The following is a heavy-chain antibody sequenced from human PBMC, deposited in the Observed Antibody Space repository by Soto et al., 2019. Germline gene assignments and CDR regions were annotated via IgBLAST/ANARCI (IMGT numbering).Heavy chain of an antibody. J-gene: IGHJ3*02. CDR3: AKKERSFDN. D-gene: IGHD1-26*01. V-gene: IGHV5-51*01. CDR2: IFFGDSDI. CDR1: GYSFTSYL. Sequence: GEYLKISCQGSGYSFTSYLFGLVRQMPGKGLEWMGIIFFGDSDIRYSLSFQGQLTFSADVYISTPSLQWRSHTASHTAMYYCAKKERSFDNWGQGTMVTVSS.